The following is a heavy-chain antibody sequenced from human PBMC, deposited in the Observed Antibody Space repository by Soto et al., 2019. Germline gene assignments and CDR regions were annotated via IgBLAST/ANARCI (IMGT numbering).Heavy chain of an antibody. V-gene: IGHV2-5*01. CDR2: IYWNDDK. CDR3: ARRPYYYDSSGYLNWFDP. Sequence: GSGPTLVNPTQTLTLTCTFSGFSLSTSGVGVGWIRQPPGKALEWLALIYWNDDKRYSPSLKSRLTITKDTSKNQVVLTMTNMDPVDTATHYCARRPYYYDSSGYLNWFDPWGQGTLVTVSS. J-gene: IGHJ5*02. D-gene: IGHD3-22*01. CDR1: GFSLSTSGVG.